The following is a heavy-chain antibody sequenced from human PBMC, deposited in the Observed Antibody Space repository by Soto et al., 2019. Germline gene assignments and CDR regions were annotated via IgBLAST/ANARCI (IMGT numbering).Heavy chain of an antibody. CDR2: ISPYTGNT. V-gene: IGHV1-18*01. CDR1: GYIFVNYG. Sequence: QVQLVQSGDALKKPGASVKVSCKASGYIFVNYGIAWVRQAPGQGLEWMGWISPYTGNTHSATKIQGRLTMTTDTSTSTAYMDLGSLTSDDTAVYYCVMVDNYVTPTPQDVWGQGTTVTVSS. CDR3: VMVDNYVTPTPQDV. D-gene: IGHD3-16*01. J-gene: IGHJ6*02.